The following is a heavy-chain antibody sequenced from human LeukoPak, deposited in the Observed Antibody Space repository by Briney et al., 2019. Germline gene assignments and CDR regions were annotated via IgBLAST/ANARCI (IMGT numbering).Heavy chain of an antibody. CDR3: ARDRGSSGYLYFQH. CDR2: IWYDGSNK. V-gene: IGHV3-33*08. Sequence: GGSLRLSCAASGFTFSNYAMHWVRQAPGKGLEWVAVIWYDGSNKYYADSVKGRFTISRDNSKNTLYLQMNSLRAEDTAVYYCARDRGSSGYLYFQHWGQGTLVTVSS. CDR1: GFTFSNYA. J-gene: IGHJ1*01. D-gene: IGHD3-22*01.